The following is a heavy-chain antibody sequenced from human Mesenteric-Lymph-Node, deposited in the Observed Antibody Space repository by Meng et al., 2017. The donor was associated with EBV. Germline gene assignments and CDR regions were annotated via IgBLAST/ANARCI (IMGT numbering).Heavy chain of an antibody. J-gene: IGHJ4*02. CDR2: TYYMSKWYN. V-gene: IGHV6-1*01. D-gene: IGHD2-2*01. Sequence: PSGPVMLQPPQTLSLTFDISGDSVSSNRAAWNWIRQSPLVWLEWMGRTYYMSKWYNDYAVSVKSRISINPDTSKNQFSLQLNSVTPEDTAVYDCARATSGFDSWGQGTLVTVSS. CDR1: GDSVSSNRAA. CDR3: ARATSGFDS.